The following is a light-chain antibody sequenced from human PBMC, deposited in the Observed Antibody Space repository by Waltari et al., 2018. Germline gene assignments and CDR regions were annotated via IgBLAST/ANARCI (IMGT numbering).Light chain of an antibody. V-gene: IGKV1-5*03. CDR3: LQYNSYPWT. J-gene: IGKJ1*01. CDR2: KAS. Sequence: DIQVPHSPPPRLPPVEARAPFTCRASQSIVVWLAWYQQKPGKAPRLLIYKASYLESGVPSRFSGSASGTAFTLTISSLQADDFATYYCLQYNSYPWTFGQGTTVEIK. CDR1: QSIVVW.